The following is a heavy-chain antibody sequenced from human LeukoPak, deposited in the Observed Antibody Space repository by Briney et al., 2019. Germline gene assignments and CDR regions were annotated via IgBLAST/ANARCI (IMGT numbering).Heavy chain of an antibody. CDR3: ARADYDSSGYPPRGYYFQH. CDR2: ISAYNGNT. V-gene: IGHV1-18*01. CDR1: GYTFTSYG. Sequence: ASVKVSCKASGYTFTSYGISWVRQAPGQGLEWMGWISAYNGNTNYAQKLQGRVTMTTDTSTSTAYMELRSLRSEDTAVYYCARADYDSSGYPPRGYYFQHWGQGTLVTVSS. J-gene: IGHJ1*01. D-gene: IGHD3-22*01.